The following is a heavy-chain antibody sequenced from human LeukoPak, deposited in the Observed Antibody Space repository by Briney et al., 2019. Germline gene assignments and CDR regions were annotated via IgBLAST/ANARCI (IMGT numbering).Heavy chain of an antibody. J-gene: IGHJ5*02. V-gene: IGHV4-59*01. D-gene: IGHD5-18*01. Sequence: SETLSLTCTVSGGSISSYYWSWIRQPPRKGLEWIGYIYYSGSTNYNPSLKSRVTISVDTSKNQFSLKLNSVTAADTAVYYCARDAYNYGYSFDPWGQGTLVTVSS. CDR1: GGSISSYY. CDR2: IYYSGST. CDR3: ARDAYNYGYSFDP.